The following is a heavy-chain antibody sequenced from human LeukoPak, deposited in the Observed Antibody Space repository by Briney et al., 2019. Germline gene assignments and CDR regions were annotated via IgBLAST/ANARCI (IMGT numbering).Heavy chain of an antibody. Sequence: GGSLRLSCAASGFTFSTSWMIWVRQAPGKGLEWVANIKQDGHEKYYVDSVKGRFTVSRDNAKNSLFLQMNSLRVEDTAMYYCARGSYSRGGSFDYWGQCTPVTVSS. V-gene: IGHV3-7*01. D-gene: IGHD6-13*01. CDR3: ARGSYSRGGSFDY. J-gene: IGHJ4*02. CDR1: GFTFSTSW. CDR2: IKQDGHEK.